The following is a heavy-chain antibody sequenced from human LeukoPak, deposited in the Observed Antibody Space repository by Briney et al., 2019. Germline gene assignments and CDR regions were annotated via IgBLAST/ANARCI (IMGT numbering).Heavy chain of an antibody. Sequence: ASVKVSCKASGGTFSSYTISWVRQAPGQGLEWMGRIIPILGIANYAQKFQGRVTITADKSTSTAYMELSSLRSEDTAVYYCAKDRGGDGYNYGYFDYWGQGTLVTVSS. CDR2: IIPILGIA. D-gene: IGHD5-24*01. V-gene: IGHV1-69*04. CDR3: AKDRGGDGYNYGYFDY. CDR1: GGTFSSYT. J-gene: IGHJ4*02.